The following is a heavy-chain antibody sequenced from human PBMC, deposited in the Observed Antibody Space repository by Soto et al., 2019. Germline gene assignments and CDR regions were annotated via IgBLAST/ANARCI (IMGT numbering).Heavy chain of an antibody. CDR2: ISSNGGST. Sequence: GGSLRLSCAASGFTFSSYAMHWVRQAPGKGLEYVSAISSNGGSTYYANSVKGRFTISRDNSKNTLYLQMGSLRAEDMAVYYCARGATIVVVVAGLDAFESRGQGTTVTV. CDR3: ARGATIVVVVAGLDAFES. D-gene: IGHD2-15*01. J-gene: IGHJ3*02. V-gene: IGHV3-64*01. CDR1: GFTFSSYA.